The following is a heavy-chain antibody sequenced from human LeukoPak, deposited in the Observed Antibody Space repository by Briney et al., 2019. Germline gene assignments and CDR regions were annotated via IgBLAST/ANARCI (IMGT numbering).Heavy chain of an antibody. CDR2: IYYSGST. CDR1: GGSVSSSSYY. D-gene: IGHD5-18*01. J-gene: IGHJ5*02. CDR3: ARSSGYSYGRDNWFDP. Sequence: SETLSLTCTVSGGSVSSSSYYWGWIRQPPGKGLEWIGSIYYSGSTNYNPSLKSRVTISVDKSKNQFSLKLSSVTAADTAVYYCARSSGYSYGRDNWFDPWGQGTLVTVSS. V-gene: IGHV4-39*07.